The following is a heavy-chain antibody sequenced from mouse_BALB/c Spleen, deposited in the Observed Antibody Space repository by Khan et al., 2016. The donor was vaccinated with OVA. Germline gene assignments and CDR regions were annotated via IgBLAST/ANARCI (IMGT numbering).Heavy chain of an antibody. D-gene: IGHD1-1*01. J-gene: IGHJ4*01. Sequence: VQLKESGPGLVAPSQSLSITCTVSGFSLNSYGVNCVRQPPGKGLEWLGVIWGDGSTNYHSALKSRLIISKDDSKSQVFLKLNSLQTDDTATYYCAKFTPDYYSMDYWGQGTSVTVSS. V-gene: IGHV2-3*01. CDR3: AKFTPDYYSMDY. CDR2: IWGDGST. CDR1: GFSLNSYG.